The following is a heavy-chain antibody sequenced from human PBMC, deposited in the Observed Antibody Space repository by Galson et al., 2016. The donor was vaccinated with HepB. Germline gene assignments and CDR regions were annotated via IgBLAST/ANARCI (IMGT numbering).Heavy chain of an antibody. J-gene: IGHJ4*02. V-gene: IGHV4-30-4*07. Sequence: SWIRQPPGKGLEWIGYMYFTGNTHYNPSLESRVTISVDTSTNQFSLKLSSVTAADTAVYYCARYGRGDSGYEYFFDHWGQGTLVTVSS. CDR3: ARYGRGDSGYEYFFDH. D-gene: IGHD5-12*01. CDR2: MYFTGNT.